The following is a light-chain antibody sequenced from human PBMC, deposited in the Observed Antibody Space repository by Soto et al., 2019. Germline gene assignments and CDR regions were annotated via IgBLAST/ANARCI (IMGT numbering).Light chain of an antibody. J-gene: IGKJ1*01. V-gene: IGKV3-20*01. CDR3: QHYSSSLWS. CDR2: DVS. CDR1: QSVSSSY. Sequence: EIVLTQSPATLSLSPGVRATLSCRASQSVSSSYLAWYQQKPGQAPRLLIYDVSSRATGIPDRFSGSGSGTDFTLTINRLEPEDFAVYYCQHYSSSLWSFGQGTKWIS.